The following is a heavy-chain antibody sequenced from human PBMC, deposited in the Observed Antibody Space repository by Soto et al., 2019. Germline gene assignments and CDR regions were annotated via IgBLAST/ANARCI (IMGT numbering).Heavy chain of an antibody. Sequence: GASLKISCKGSGYSFTSYWIGWVRPIPGKGLEWMGIIYPGDSDTRYSPSFQGQITISADKSTSTDYLQWSSLKASDSGMYYCARFICGWASGWYTGEGAFAIWGQGTMVTVSS. CDR3: ARFICGWASGWYTGEGAFAI. J-gene: IGHJ3*02. CDR1: GYSFTSYW. D-gene: IGHD6-19*01. V-gene: IGHV5-51*01. CDR2: IYPGDSDT.